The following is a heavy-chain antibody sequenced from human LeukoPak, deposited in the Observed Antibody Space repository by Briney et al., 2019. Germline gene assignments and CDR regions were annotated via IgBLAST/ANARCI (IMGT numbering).Heavy chain of an antibody. CDR1: GFTFSSYG. D-gene: IGHD3-10*01. CDR2: ISYDGSNK. Sequence: GGSLRLSCAASGFTFSSYGMHWVRQAPGKGLEWVAVISYDGSNKYYADSAKGRFTISRDNSKNTLYLQMNSLRAEDTAVYYCAKDKGTMVRGVIIYYYYGMDVWGQGTTVTVSS. CDR3: AKDKGTMVRGVIIYYYYGMDV. V-gene: IGHV3-30*18. J-gene: IGHJ6*02.